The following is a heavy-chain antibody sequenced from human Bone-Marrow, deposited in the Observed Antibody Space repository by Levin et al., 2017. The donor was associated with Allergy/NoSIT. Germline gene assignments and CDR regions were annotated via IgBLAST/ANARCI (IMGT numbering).Heavy chain of an antibody. V-gene: IGHV3-23*01. CDR3: AKGWLQSEYFDY. D-gene: IGHD5-24*01. CDR2: ISGSGTNT. Sequence: GGSLRLSCAASGFMFSNYGMTWVRQAPGKGLEWVSTISGSGTNTFYADSMRGRFTISKDNSKNLLYLQINSLRVEDTAVYYCAKGWLQSEYFDYWGQGTLVTVSS. CDR1: GFMFSNYG. J-gene: IGHJ4*02.